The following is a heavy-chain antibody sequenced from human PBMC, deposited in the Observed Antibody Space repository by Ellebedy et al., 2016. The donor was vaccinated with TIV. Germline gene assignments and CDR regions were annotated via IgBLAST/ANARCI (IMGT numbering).Heavy chain of an antibody. J-gene: IGHJ4*02. V-gene: IGHV3-53*01. CDR1: GFIVSSNY. CDR2: IYSGGSI. CDR3: ARSGSYLPFEY. D-gene: IGHD1-26*01. Sequence: PGGSLRLSCAASGFIVSSNYMSWVRQAPGKGLEWVSVIYSGGSIYYADSVKGRFTISRDNSKNTVDLQMNSLRVEDTAVYYCARSGSYLPFEYWGQGTLVTVSS.